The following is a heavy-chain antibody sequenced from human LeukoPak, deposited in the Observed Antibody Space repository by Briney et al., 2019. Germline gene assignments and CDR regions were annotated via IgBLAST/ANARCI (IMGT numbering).Heavy chain of an antibody. Sequence: GGSLRLSCAASGFTFSTYPMHWVRQAPGKGLEWVAVMSFDGDSEYYSDSVRGRFTVSRDNAKSTLYLQMNSLRPEDTAVYYCARDSFSGCGLIDYWGQGTLVTVSS. CDR2: MSFDGDSE. D-gene: IGHD5-12*01. CDR3: ARDSFSGCGLIDY. J-gene: IGHJ4*02. V-gene: IGHV3-30-3*01. CDR1: GFTFSTYP.